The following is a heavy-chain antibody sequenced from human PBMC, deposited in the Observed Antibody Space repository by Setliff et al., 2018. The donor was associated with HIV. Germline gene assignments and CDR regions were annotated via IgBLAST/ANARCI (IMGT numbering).Heavy chain of an antibody. D-gene: IGHD3-10*01. Sequence: SETLSLTCAVSGYSISSGYYWGWIRQPPGKGLEWIGSIYHSGSTYYNPSLKSRVTISVDTSKNQFSLRVISVTAADTAFYYCARHGTYYHLFDYWGHGTPVTVSS. CDR3: ARHGTYYHLFDY. CDR1: GYSISSGYY. CDR2: IYHSGST. V-gene: IGHV4-38-2*01. J-gene: IGHJ4*01.